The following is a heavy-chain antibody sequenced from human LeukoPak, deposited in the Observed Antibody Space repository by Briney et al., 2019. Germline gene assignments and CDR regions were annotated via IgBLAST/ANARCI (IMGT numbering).Heavy chain of an antibody. Sequence: GEALFISCTCSGYSFTSYLIGWLRQMPGKGVEGMGIIYPGDTDTRYSPSFQSQVTISADKSISTAYLQWSSLKASDTAMYYCARRGYSYGQADYWGQGTLVTVSS. J-gene: IGHJ4*02. CDR1: GYSFTSYL. CDR3: ARRGYSYGQADY. V-gene: IGHV5-51*01. D-gene: IGHD5-18*01. CDR2: IYPGDTDT.